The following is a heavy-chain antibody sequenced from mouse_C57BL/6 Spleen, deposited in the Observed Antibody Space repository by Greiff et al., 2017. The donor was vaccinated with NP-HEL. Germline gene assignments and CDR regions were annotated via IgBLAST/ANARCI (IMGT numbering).Heavy chain of an antibody. CDR2: INPSTGGT. CDR3: ASLITTVPMDY. J-gene: IGHJ4*01. CDR1: GYSFTGYY. D-gene: IGHD1-1*01. V-gene: IGHV1-42*01. Sequence: EVQLVESGPELVKPGASVKISCKASGYSFTGYYMNWVKQSPEKSLEWIGEINPSTGGTTYNQKFKAKATLTVDKSSSTAYMQLKSLTSEDSAVYYCASLITTVPMDYWGQGTSVTVSS.